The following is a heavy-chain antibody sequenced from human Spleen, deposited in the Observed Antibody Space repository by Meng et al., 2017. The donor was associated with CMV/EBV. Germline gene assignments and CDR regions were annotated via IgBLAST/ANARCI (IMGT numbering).Heavy chain of an antibody. CDR2: VYYNGDA. Sequence: SLTCTVSGGSISSYYWNWIRQTQGKGLEWIAYVYYNGDANYNPSLKSRVTISIDTSKNQFSLELNSVTAADTAVYYCARGSGWYLDYWGQGALVTVSS. V-gene: IGHV4-59*01. CDR3: ARGSGWYLDY. D-gene: IGHD6-19*01. CDR1: GGSISSYY. J-gene: IGHJ4*02.